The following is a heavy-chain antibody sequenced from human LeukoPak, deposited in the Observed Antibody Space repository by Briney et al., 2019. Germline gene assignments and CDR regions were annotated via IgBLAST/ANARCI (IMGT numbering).Heavy chain of an antibody. CDR2: IYTSGST. CDR3: ARVGDYALKD. D-gene: IGHD3-16*01. Sequence: SETLSLTCTVSGGSISSYYWSWIRQPAGKGLEWIGRIYTSGSTNYNPSLKSRVSMSVDTSKNQCTLKLSSVTAADTAVYYCARVGDYALKDWGQGTLVTVSS. V-gene: IGHV4-4*07. J-gene: IGHJ4*02. CDR1: GGSISSYY.